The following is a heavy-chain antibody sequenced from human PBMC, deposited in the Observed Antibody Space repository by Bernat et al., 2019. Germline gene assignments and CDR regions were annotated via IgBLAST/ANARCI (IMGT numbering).Heavy chain of an antibody. J-gene: IGHJ6*03. V-gene: IGHV4-39*01. CDR2: IYYSGST. CDR1: GGSIRTSGYY. CDR3: ARQPTYYYYYMDV. Sequence: QLQLQESGPGLVKPSETLSLTCTVSGGSIRTSGYYWGLIRQSPGKGLQWIGSIYYSGSTYYNPSLKRRVTISVDTSKNQFSLKVTSVTAADTAVYYCARQPTYYYYYMDVWGKGTTVTVSS.